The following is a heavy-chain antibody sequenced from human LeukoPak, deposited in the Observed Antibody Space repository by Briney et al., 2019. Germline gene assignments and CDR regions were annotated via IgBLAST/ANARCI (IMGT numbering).Heavy chain of an antibody. CDR3: ARDNPYSSGSYEPY. CDR2: IYYSGST. V-gene: IGHV4-39*07. J-gene: IGHJ4*02. D-gene: IGHD3-10*01. Sequence: SETLSLTCTVSGDSFSSGSYYWAWIRQPPGKGLEWIGSIYYSGSTYSNPSLKSRVTISVDTSKNQFSLKLSSVTAADTAVYYCARDNPYSSGSYEPYWGQGTLVTVSS. CDR1: GDSFSSGSYY.